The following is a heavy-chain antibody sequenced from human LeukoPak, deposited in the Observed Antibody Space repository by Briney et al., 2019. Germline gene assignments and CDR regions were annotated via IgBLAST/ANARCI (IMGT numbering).Heavy chain of an antibody. CDR1: GFTFSSYA. J-gene: IGHJ4*02. Sequence: PGGSLRLSCAASGFTFSSYAMSWVRQAPGKGLEWVSAISGSGGSTYYADSVKGRFTISRDNSKNTLYLQMNSLRAEDTAVYYCAKGHDFWSGYYDYFDYWGQGTLVTVSS. V-gene: IGHV3-23*01. D-gene: IGHD3-3*01. CDR2: ISGSGGST. CDR3: AKGHDFWSGYYDYFDY.